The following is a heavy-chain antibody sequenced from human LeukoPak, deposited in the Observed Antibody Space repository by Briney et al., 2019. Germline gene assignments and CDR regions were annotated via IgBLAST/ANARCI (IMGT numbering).Heavy chain of an antibody. J-gene: IGHJ4*02. CDR2: IYYSGST. D-gene: IGHD2-15*01. Sequence: PSETLSLTCTVSGGSISSYYWSWLRQPPGKGLEWIGYIYYSGSTNYNPSLKSRVTISVDTSKNQFSLRLSSVTAADTAVYYCARRGPHCSGGSCYSGTFDYWGQGTLVTVSS. V-gene: IGHV4-59*01. CDR1: GGSISSYY. CDR3: ARRGPHCSGGSCYSGTFDY.